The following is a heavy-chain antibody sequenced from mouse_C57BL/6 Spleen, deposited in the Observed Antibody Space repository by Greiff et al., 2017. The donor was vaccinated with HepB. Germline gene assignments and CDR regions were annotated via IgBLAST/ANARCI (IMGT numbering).Heavy chain of an antibody. CDR3: AKGVTTVVATDGYFDV. Sequence: VQLQQSGAELVKPGASVKMSCKASGYTFTTYPIEWMKQNHGKSLEWIGNFHPYNDDTKYNEKFKGKATLTVEKSSSTVYLELSRLTSDDSAVYYCAKGVTTVVATDGYFDVWGTGTTVTVSA. D-gene: IGHD1-1*01. V-gene: IGHV1-47*01. J-gene: IGHJ1*03. CDR1: GYTFTTYP. CDR2: FHPYNDDT.